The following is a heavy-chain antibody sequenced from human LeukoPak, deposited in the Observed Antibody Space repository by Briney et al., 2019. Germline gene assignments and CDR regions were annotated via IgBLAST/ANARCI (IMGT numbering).Heavy chain of an antibody. Sequence: ASVKVSCKASGYTFTSYGISWVRQAPGQGLEWMGRINPNSGGTNYAQKFQGRVTMTRDTSISTAYMELSRLRSDDTAVYYCASGSPYYGMDVWGQGTTVTVSS. CDR2: INPNSGGT. CDR3: ASGSPYYGMDV. V-gene: IGHV1-2*06. J-gene: IGHJ6*02. D-gene: IGHD3-10*01. CDR1: GYTFTSYG.